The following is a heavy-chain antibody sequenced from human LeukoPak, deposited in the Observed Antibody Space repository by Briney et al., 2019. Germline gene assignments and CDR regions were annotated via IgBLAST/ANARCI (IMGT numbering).Heavy chain of an antibody. CDR1: GGSISSGSYY. J-gene: IGHJ6*03. CDR2: IYTSGST. CDR3: ARILGYYYMDV. V-gene: IGHV4-61*02. Sequence: SETLPLTCTVSGGSISSGSYYWSWIRQPAGKGLEWIGRIYTSGSTNYNPSLKSRVTISVDTSKNQFSLKLSSVTAADTAVYYCARILGYYYMDVWGKGTTVTISS. D-gene: IGHD1-26*01.